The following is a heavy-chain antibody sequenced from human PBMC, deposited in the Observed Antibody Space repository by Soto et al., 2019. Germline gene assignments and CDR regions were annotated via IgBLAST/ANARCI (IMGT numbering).Heavy chain of an antibody. CDR1: GFTFSSYS. D-gene: IGHD2-15*01. J-gene: IGHJ5*02. V-gene: IGHV3-21*01. CDR2: ISSSSSYI. CDR3: ARDGGYCSGGSCQTYNWFDP. Sequence: GGSLRLSCAASGFTFSSYSMNWVRQAPGKGLEWVSSISSSSSYIYYADSVKGRFTISRDNAKNSLYLQMNSLRAEDTAVYYCARDGGYCSGGSCQTYNWFDPWGQGTLVTVSS.